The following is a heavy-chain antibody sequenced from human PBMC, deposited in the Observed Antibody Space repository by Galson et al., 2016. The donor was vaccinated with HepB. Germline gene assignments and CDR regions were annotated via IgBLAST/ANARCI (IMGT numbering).Heavy chain of an antibody. D-gene: IGHD3-22*01. Sequence: SVKVSCKASAYTFTAYYIHWVRQAPGQGLEWMGWINPNSGGTDFAQKFQGRVTMTSDTSISTAYMELSSLKSDDTAVYYCARGHYFDKRGLYYLLDYWGQGTLVTVSS. J-gene: IGHJ4*02. V-gene: IGHV1-2*02. CDR2: INPNSGGT. CDR3: ARGHYFDKRGLYYLLDY. CDR1: AYTFTAYY.